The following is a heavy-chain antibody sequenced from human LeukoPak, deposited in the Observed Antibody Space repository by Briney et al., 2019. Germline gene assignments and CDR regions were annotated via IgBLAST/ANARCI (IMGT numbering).Heavy chain of an antibody. J-gene: IGHJ6*02. Sequence: GGSLRLSCAASGFTFSSYWMHWVRQAPGKGLVRVSRINSDVSSTSYADSVKGRFTISRDNAKNTLYLQTNSLRVEDTAVYYCARGVVKYYYGMDVWGQGTTVTVSS. V-gene: IGHV3-74*01. CDR1: GFTFSSYW. CDR2: INSDVSST. CDR3: ARGVVKYYYGMDV. D-gene: IGHD4-23*01.